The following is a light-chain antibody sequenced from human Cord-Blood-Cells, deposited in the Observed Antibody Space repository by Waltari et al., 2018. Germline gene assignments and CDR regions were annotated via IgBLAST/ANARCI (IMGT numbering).Light chain of an antibody. CDR1: SPNIGAGYH. J-gene: IGLJ3*02. Sequence: QSVLTQPPSVSAAPGQRVTISCIGSSPNIGAGYHVHWYQQLPGTAPTRLNSGNSSRAAGVPDRVSGSKSGTSAALAITGLRAGDEADYDCQAYESSLSGSVFGGGSKLTVL. CDR2: GNS. CDR3: QAYESSLSGSV. V-gene: IGLV1-40*01.